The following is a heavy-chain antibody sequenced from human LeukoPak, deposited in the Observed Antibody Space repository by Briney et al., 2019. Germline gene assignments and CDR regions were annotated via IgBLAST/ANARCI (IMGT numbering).Heavy chain of an antibody. D-gene: IGHD6-19*01. Sequence: SETLSLTCTVSGGSISSYYWSWIRQPPGKGLEWIGYIYYSGSTNYNPSLKSRVTISVDTSKNQVSLKLSSVTAAGTAVYYCAREPNSGWHGFDYWGQGTLVTVSS. J-gene: IGHJ4*02. CDR1: GGSISSYY. V-gene: IGHV4-59*01. CDR3: AREPNSGWHGFDY. CDR2: IYYSGST.